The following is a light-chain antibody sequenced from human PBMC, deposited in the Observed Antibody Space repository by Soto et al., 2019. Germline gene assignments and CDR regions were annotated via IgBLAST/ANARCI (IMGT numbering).Light chain of an antibody. Sequence: EIVMTQSPATLSVSPGERATLSCRASQSVSSDLAWYHQKPGQAPRLLIYGASNRATDIPDRFSGSGSGTDFTLTISRLEPEDFAVYYCQQYGRSPTTFGQGTKVDIK. CDR1: QSVSSD. CDR2: GAS. V-gene: IGKV3-20*01. J-gene: IGKJ1*01. CDR3: QQYGRSPTT.